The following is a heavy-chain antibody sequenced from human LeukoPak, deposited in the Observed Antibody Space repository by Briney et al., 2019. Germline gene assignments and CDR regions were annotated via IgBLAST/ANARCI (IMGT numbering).Heavy chain of an antibody. CDR1: GGSISSGRYY. D-gene: IGHD6-13*01. CDR2: INHSGST. V-gene: IGHV4-39*07. Sequence: SSETLSLTCTVSGGSISSGRYYWSWIRQPPGKGLEWIGEINHSGSTNYNPSLKSRVTISVDTSKNQFSLKLSSVTAADTAVYYCARRRYSSSWYHGDYYYYMDVWGKGTTVTVSS. J-gene: IGHJ6*03. CDR3: ARRRYSSSWYHGDYYYYMDV.